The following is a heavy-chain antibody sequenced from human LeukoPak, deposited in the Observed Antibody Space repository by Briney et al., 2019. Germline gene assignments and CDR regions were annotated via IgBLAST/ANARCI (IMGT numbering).Heavy chain of an antibody. CDR2: INPNSGGT. CDR1: GYTFTGYY. D-gene: IGHD2-2*01. Sequence: ASVKVSCKASGYTFTGYYMHWVRQAPGQGLEWMGWINPNSGGTNYAQKFQGRVTMTRDTSISTAYMELSRLRSDDTAVYYCAREPPESYQFDYWGQGTLVTVSS. V-gene: IGHV1-2*02. J-gene: IGHJ4*02. CDR3: AREPPESYQFDY.